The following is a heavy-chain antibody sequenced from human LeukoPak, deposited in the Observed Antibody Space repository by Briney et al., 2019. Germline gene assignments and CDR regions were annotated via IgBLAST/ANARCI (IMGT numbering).Heavy chain of an antibody. Sequence: GASVKVSCKASGYTFTGYYMHWVRQAPGQGLEWMGWINPNSGGTNYAQKFQGRVTITRNTSISTAYMELSSLRSEDTAVYYCARAMVATIPPARYYYYYMDVWGKGTTVTVSS. CDR3: ARAMVATIPPARYYYYYMDV. CDR1: GYTFTGYY. CDR2: INPNSGGT. J-gene: IGHJ6*03. D-gene: IGHD5-12*01. V-gene: IGHV1-2*02.